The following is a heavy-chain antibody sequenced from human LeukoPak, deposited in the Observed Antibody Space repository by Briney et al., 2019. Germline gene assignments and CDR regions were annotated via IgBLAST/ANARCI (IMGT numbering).Heavy chain of an antibody. CDR2: IHQNGGEE. J-gene: IGHJ4*02. Sequence: GGSLRLSCAASGFTFSSYAMNWVRQAPGKGLEWVAHIHQNGGEEYYVDSVKGRFTVSRDNTKNSLYLQMNNLRVEDTAIYYCARDSFPTYVFGSGSYFFPDNWGQGILVTVAS. D-gene: IGHD3-10*01. CDR3: ARDSFPTYVFGSGSYFFPDN. CDR1: GFTFSSYA. V-gene: IGHV3-7*03.